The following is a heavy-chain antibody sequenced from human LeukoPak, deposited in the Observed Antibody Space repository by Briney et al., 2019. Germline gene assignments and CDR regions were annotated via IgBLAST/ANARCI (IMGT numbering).Heavy chain of an antibody. D-gene: IGHD3-16*01. Sequence: GGSLRLSCAGAGFAVTTNHMTWVRQAPGKGLECVSIIYNNGDTFYEDSVRGRFTISRDTSTNIVDLLMNSLRPEDTAVYYCSPSRAAGGKTDYWGQGTLVTVSS. V-gene: IGHV3-53*01. CDR3: SPSRAAGGKTDY. CDR2: IYNNGDT. J-gene: IGHJ4*02. CDR1: GFAVTTNH.